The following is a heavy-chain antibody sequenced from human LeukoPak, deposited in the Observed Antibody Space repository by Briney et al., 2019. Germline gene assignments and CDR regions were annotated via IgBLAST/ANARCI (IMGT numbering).Heavy chain of an antibody. CDR3: ARDKASGIWFGELSNAFDI. D-gene: IGHD3-10*01. CDR2: INPSGGST. V-gene: IGHV1-46*01. CDR1: GYTFTSYY. J-gene: IGHJ3*02. Sequence: ASVKVSCKASGYTFTSYYIHWVRQAPGQGLEWMGLINPSGGSTNYAQKFQGRVTMTRDTSTSTVYMELSRLRSDDTAVYYCARDKASGIWFGELSNAFDIWGQGTMVTVSS.